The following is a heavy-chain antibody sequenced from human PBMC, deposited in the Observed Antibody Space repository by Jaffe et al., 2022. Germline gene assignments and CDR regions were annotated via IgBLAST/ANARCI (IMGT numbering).Heavy chain of an antibody. CDR1: GLSLSSSGVA. D-gene: IGHD3-16*01. V-gene: IGHV2-5*02. J-gene: IGHJ3*01. Sequence: QITLKESGPTLVKPTQTLTLTCTFSGLSLSSSGVAVGWIRQPPGEALEWLALIYWDDYRRYRASLKTRLTIIKDTSKNQVVLTMTNMDPVDTATYYCTHITITYAGVNRIDAFDVWGQGIMVTVSS. CDR2: IYWDDYR. CDR3: THITITYAGVNRIDAFDV.